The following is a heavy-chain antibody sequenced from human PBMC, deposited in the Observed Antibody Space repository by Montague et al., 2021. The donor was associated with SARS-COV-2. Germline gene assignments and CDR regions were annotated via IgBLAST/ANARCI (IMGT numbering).Heavy chain of an antibody. V-gene: IGHV4-59*02. CDR1: VSWDSGAA. J-gene: IGHJ3*01. D-gene: IGHD2-21*01. CDR3: AREREGSDIFDL. Sequence: SETLSLTCSRLVSWDSGAARRSTRQNSSHGLDSYAYICYTGIIDYHPSLRSRTTIAVDTSKNQLSLKLTSVSAADTAVYFCAREREGSDIFDLWGQGTMVTVSS. CDR2: ICYTGII.